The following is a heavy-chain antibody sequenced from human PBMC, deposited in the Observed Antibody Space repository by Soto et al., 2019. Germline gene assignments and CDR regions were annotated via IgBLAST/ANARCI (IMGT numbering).Heavy chain of an antibody. D-gene: IGHD5-12*01. Sequence: GGSLRLSCAASGFTFSSYAMSWVRQAPGKGLEWVSGISGSGLSTYYADSVKGRFTISRDNSKNTLYLQMNSLRAEDTAVYYCAKCPDIVATIGAFDIWGQGTMVTVSS. CDR1: GFTFSSYA. J-gene: IGHJ3*02. V-gene: IGHV3-23*01. CDR2: ISGSGLST. CDR3: AKCPDIVATIGAFDI.